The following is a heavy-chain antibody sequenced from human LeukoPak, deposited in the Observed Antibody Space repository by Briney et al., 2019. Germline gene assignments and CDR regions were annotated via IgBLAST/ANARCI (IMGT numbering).Heavy chain of an antibody. V-gene: IGHV1-8*02. D-gene: IGHD6-13*01. CDR1: GYTFTSYA. CDR2: MNPNSGNT. CDR3: ARSSSSWYYYYYYMDV. J-gene: IGHJ6*03. Sequence: GASVKVSCKASGYTFTSYAMNWVRQAPGQGLEWMGWMNPNSGNTGYAQKFQGRVTMTRNTSISTAYMELSSLRSEDTAVYYCARSSSSWYYYYYYMDVWGKGTTVTISS.